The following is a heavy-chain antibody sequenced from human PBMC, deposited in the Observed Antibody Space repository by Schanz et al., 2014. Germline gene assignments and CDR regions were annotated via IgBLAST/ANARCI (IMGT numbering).Heavy chain of an antibody. V-gene: IGHV3-66*01. CDR1: GFRVITNY. D-gene: IGHD6-19*01. J-gene: IGHJ3*02. CDR2: IYSGGST. Sequence: EQLVESGGGLVQPGGSLRLSCAASGFRVITNYMTWVRQAPGKGLEWVAVIYSGGSTFYTDSVKGRFTISRDNSKNTLYLQMNSLIAEDTAVYYCAKCIGWYGRCAFDIWGQGTMVTVSS. CDR3: AKCIGWYGRCAFDI.